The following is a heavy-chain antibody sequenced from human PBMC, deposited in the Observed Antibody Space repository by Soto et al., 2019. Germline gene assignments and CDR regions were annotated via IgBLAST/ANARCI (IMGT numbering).Heavy chain of an antibody. CDR1: GFTFSSYS. J-gene: IGHJ5*02. D-gene: IGHD2-2*01. CDR3: ARARSYCSSTSCYWAGDWFDP. CDR2: ISSSSSYI. V-gene: IGHV3-21*01. Sequence: EVQLVESGGGLVKPGGSLRLSCAASGFTFSSYSMNWVRQAPGKGLEWVSSISSSSSYIYYADSVKGRFTISRDNAKNSLYMQLISLRAEDTVVYYCARARSYCSSTSCYWAGDWFDPWGQGTLVTVSS.